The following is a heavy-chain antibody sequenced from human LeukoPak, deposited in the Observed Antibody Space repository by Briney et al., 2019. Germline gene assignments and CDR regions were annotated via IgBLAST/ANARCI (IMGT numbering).Heavy chain of an antibody. Sequence: ASVKISCKVSGYTFTDYYMHWVQQAPGKGLEWMGLVDPEDGETIYAEKFQGRVTITADTSTDTAYMELSSLRSEDTAVYYCARVRLRWYYFDYWGQGTLVTVSS. CDR1: GYTFTDYY. V-gene: IGHV1-69-2*01. D-gene: IGHD4-23*01. CDR2: VDPEDGET. J-gene: IGHJ4*02. CDR3: ARVRLRWYYFDY.